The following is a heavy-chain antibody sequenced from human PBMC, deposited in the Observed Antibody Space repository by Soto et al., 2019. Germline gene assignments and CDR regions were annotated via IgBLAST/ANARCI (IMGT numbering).Heavy chain of an antibody. CDR3: AKKRGVGATWYFDY. Sequence: PWGSLSLSCAASGFTFSNYGMSWVRQAPGKGLEWVSALPEIGTNTYYADSVKGRFTISRDNSKNTLFLQINNLRAGDTAVYYCAKKRGVGATWYFDYWGQGNLVTVSS. V-gene: IGHV3-23*01. CDR1: GFTFSNYG. CDR2: LPEIGTNT. J-gene: IGHJ4*02. D-gene: IGHD1-26*01.